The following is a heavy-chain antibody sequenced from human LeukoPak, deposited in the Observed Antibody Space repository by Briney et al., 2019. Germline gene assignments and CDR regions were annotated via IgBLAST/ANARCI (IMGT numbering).Heavy chain of an antibody. J-gene: IGHJ4*02. Sequence: ASVKVSCKASGYTFTSYGTSWVRQAPGQGLEWMGWISAYNGNTNYAQKLQGRVTMTTDTSTSTAYMELRSLRSDDTAVYYCASTHYYDSSGYTEFDYWGQGTLVTVSS. CDR3: ASTHYYDSSGYTEFDY. V-gene: IGHV1-18*01. CDR2: ISAYNGNT. CDR1: GYTFTSYG. D-gene: IGHD3-22*01.